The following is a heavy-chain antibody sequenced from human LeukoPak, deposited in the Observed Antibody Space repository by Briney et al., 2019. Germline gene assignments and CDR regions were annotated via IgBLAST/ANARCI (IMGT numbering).Heavy chain of an antibody. V-gene: IGHV3-30*04. CDR1: GFTFSSYA. Sequence: GRSLRLSCAASGFTFSSYAMHWVRQAPGKGLEWVAVISYDGSNKYYADSVKGRFTISRDNSKNTLYLQMNSLRAEDTAVYYCARDWRRYCSGGSCYHPSDYWGQGTLVTVSS. D-gene: IGHD2-15*01. J-gene: IGHJ4*02. CDR2: ISYDGSNK. CDR3: ARDWRRYCSGGSCYHPSDY.